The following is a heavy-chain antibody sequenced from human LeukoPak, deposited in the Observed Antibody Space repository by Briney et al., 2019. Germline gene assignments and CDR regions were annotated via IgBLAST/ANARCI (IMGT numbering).Heavy chain of an antibody. CDR1: GFTVSSNY. J-gene: IGHJ2*01. V-gene: IGHV3-53*01. D-gene: IGHD4-17*01. CDR3: ARGGLTVPWYFDL. Sequence: GGSLRLSCAASGFTVSSNYMSWVRQAPGKGLEWVSVIYSGGSTYYADSVRGRFTISRDNSKNTLYLQMNSLRAEDTAVYYCARGGLTVPWYFDLWGRGTLVTVSS. CDR2: IYSGGST.